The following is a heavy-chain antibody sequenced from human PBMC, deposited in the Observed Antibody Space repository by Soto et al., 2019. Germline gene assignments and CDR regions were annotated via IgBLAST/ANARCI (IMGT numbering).Heavy chain of an antibody. Sequence: QVQVVQSGAEVKKPASSVKVSCKPSGGTFNTYTVNWVRLAPGHGLEWMGRFIPILDMANYAQKFQDRVTMTADRSTFTAYMELNSLTSDDTAVYYCAITYCRDNSCPRDFDFWGPGTRVTVSS. V-gene: IGHV1-69*02. CDR3: AITYCRDNSCPRDFDF. CDR2: FIPILDMA. D-gene: IGHD2-21*01. J-gene: IGHJ4*02. CDR1: GGTFNTYT.